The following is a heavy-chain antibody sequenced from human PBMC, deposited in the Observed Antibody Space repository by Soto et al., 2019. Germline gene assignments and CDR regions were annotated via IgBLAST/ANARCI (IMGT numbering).Heavy chain of an antibody. Sequence: SETLSLTCTVSGGSISSSSYYWGWIRQPPGKGLEWIGSIYYSGSTYYNPSLKSRVTISVDTSKNQFSLKLSSVTAADTAVYYCARHVAARPRYYYGMDVWGQGTTVTVSS. CDR2: IYYSGST. D-gene: IGHD6-6*01. CDR3: ARHVAARPRYYYGMDV. V-gene: IGHV4-39*01. CDR1: GGSISSSSYY. J-gene: IGHJ6*02.